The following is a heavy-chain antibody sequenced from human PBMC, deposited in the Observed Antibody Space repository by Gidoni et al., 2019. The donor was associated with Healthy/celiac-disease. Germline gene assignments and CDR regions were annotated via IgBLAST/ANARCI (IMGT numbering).Heavy chain of an antibody. Sequence: QLQLVQSGAEVKKPGSSVKVSCKASGGSFSSYAISWVRQAPGQGLEWMGGIIPIFGTANYAQKFQGRVTITADESTSTAYMELSSLRSEDTAVYYCARERQGGGGSCYFDYWGQGTLVTVSS. CDR1: GGSFSSYA. CDR3: ARERQGGGGSCYFDY. CDR2: IIPIFGTA. D-gene: IGHD2-15*01. J-gene: IGHJ4*02. V-gene: IGHV1-69*01.